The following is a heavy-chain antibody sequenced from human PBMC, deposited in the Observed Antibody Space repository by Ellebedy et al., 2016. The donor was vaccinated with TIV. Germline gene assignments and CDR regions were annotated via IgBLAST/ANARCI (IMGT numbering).Heavy chain of an antibody. CDR1: GFTFSSYG. J-gene: IGHJ4*02. V-gene: IGHV3-30*18. CDR2: ISYDGTDK. CDR3: TKDKGTGGSCHDY. Sequence: PGGSLRLSCVASGFTFSSYGMHWVRQAPGKGPEWVAIISYDGTDKDYADSVKGRFTISRDNSKKTLYLQMNSLRAEDSAVYYCTKDKGTGGSCHDYWGQGTLVTVSS. D-gene: IGHD2-15*01.